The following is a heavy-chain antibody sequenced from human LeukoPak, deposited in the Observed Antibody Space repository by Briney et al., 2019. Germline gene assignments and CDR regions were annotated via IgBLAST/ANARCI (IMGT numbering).Heavy chain of an antibody. CDR2: INHSGST. CDR1: GGSFSGYY. Sequence: SETLSLTCAVYGGSFSGYYWSWIRQPPGKGLEWIGEINHSGSTNYNPSLKSRVTISVDTSKNQFSLKLSSVTAADTAVYYCARGSSSWYSVDYWGQGTLVTVSS. CDR3: ARGSSSWYSVDY. J-gene: IGHJ4*02. D-gene: IGHD6-13*01. V-gene: IGHV4-34*01.